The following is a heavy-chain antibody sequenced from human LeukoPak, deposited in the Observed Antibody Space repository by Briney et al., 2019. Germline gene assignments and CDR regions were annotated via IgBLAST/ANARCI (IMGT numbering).Heavy chain of an antibody. V-gene: IGHV3-7*01. CDR1: GFTFSSYW. CDR2: IKQDGSEK. D-gene: IGHD1-26*01. CDR3: ARDRVGATRGYYYYYYGMDV. Sequence: GGSLRPSCAASGFTFSSYWMSWVRQAPGKGLEWVANIKQDGSEKYYVDSVKGRFTISRDNAKNSLYLQMNSLRAEDTAVYYCARDRVGATRGYYYYYYGMDVWGQGTTVTVSS. J-gene: IGHJ6*02.